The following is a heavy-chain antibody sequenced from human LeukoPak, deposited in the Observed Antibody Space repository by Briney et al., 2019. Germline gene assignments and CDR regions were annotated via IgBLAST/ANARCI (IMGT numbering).Heavy chain of an antibody. D-gene: IGHD1-1*01. V-gene: IGHV3-23*01. CDR3: ARSGREATEIDY. CDR1: GFTFSSYA. Sequence: GGSLRLSCAASGFTFSSYAMSWVRQAPGKGLEWVSAISGSGGSTYYADSVKGRFTISRDNSKNTLYLQMSSLRAEDTAVYYCARSGREATEIDYWGQGTLVTVSS. CDR2: ISGSGGST. J-gene: IGHJ4*02.